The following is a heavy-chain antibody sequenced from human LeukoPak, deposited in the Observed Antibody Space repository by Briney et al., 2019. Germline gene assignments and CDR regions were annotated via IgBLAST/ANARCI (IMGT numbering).Heavy chain of an antibody. V-gene: IGHV3-64D*06. CDR1: GFTFTSHV. CDR3: VREGLERRTNFDY. D-gene: IGHD1-1*01. CDR2: ISMNVQTT. Sequence: GGSLRLSCSASGFTFTSHVMHWVRQAPGKGLQYVSGISMNVQTTYYAGSVKGRFTISRDSSKNTVYLQMNSLTAEDTGVYYCVREGLERRTNFDYWGQGTLVSVS. J-gene: IGHJ4*02.